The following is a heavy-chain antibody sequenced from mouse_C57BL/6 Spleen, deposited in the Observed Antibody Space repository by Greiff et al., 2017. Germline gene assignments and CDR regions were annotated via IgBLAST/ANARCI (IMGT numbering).Heavy chain of an antibody. CDR2: ISYDGSN. J-gene: IGHJ2*01. CDR3: ARGKGDDYPFGH. CDR1: GYSITSGCY. D-gene: IGHD2-13*01. Sequence: LEESGPGLVKPSPSLSLTCSATGYSITSGCYWNWIRQFPGNKLEWMGYISYDGSNNYNPSLKNRISITRDTSKNKFFLKFNSVTTEDTAAYYCARGKGDDYPFGHWGQGITLTVSS. V-gene: IGHV3-6*01.